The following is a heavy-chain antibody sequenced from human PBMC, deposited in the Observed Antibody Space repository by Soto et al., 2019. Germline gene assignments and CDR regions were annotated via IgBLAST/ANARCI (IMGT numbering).Heavy chain of an antibody. V-gene: IGHV3-21*01. CDR1: GFTFSSYS. J-gene: IGHJ4*02. D-gene: IGHD3-10*01. CDR2: ISSSSSYI. Sequence: GGSLRLSCAASGFTFSSYSMNWVRQAPGKGLEWVSSISSSSSYIYYADSVKGRFTISRDNAKNSLYLQMNSLRAKDTAVYYCARDPSVGMTDYWGQGTLVTVSS. CDR3: ARDPSVGMTDY.